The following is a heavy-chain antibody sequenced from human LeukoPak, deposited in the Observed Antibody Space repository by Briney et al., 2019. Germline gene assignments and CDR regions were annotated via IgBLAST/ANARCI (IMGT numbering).Heavy chain of an antibody. D-gene: IGHD5-18*01. Sequence: PSETLSLTCAVYGGSFSGYYWSWIRQPPGKGLEWLGEINHSGSTNYNPSLKSRVTISVDTSKNQFSLKLSSVTAADTAVYYCARVGYSYGYRTGWFDPWGQGTLVTVSS. CDR3: ARVGYSYGYRTGWFDP. CDR1: GGSFSGYY. J-gene: IGHJ5*02. CDR2: INHSGST. V-gene: IGHV4-34*01.